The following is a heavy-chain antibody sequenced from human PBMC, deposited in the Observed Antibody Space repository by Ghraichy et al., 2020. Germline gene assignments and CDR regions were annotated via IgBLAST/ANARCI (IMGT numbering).Heavy chain of an antibody. CDR1: GFTFSSYS. D-gene: IGHD6-13*01. CDR3: ARGPGAAAAAYFDY. J-gene: IGHJ4*02. Sequence: GALRLSCSASGFTFSSYSMNWVRQAPGKGLEWVSSISSSSSYIYYADSVKGRFTISRDNAKNSLYLQMNSLRAEDTAVYYCARGPGAAAAAYFDYWGQGTLVTVSS. V-gene: IGHV3-21*01. CDR2: ISSSSSYI.